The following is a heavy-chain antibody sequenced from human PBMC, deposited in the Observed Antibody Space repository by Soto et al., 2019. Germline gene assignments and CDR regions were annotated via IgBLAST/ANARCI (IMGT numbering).Heavy chain of an antibody. CDR1: GFTFSSYG. J-gene: IGHJ6*02. D-gene: IGHD6-13*01. Sequence: GGSLRLSCAASGFTFSSYGMHWVRQAPGKGLEWVAVISYDGSNKYYADSVKGRFTISRDNSKNTLYLQMNSLRAEDTAVYYCAKRGQQLSFYYYYGMDVWGQGTTVTVSS. CDR2: ISYDGSNK. V-gene: IGHV3-30*18. CDR3: AKRGQQLSFYYYYGMDV.